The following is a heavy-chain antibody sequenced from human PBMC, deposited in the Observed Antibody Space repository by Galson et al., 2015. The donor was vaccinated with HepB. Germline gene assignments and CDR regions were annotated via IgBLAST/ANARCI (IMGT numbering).Heavy chain of an antibody. Sequence: SVKVSCKASGYTFTSYYMHWVRQAPGQGLEWMGIINPSGGSTSYAQKFQGRVTMTRDTSTSTVYMELSSLRSEDTAVYYCARDGGAVAGPNAFDIWGRGTMVTVSS. CDR1: GYTFTSYY. CDR2: INPSGGST. D-gene: IGHD6-19*01. J-gene: IGHJ3*02. V-gene: IGHV1-46*01. CDR3: ARDGGAVAGPNAFDI.